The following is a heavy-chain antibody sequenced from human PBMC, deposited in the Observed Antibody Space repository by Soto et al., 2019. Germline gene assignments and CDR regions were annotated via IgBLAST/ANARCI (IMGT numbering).Heavy chain of an antibody. V-gene: IGHV1-18*01. Sequence: QVQLVQSGAEVKKPGASVKVSCKASGYTFTSYGISWVRQAPGQGLEWMGWISAYNGNTNYAQKFQGRVTMTTDTXTTTAYMGLRSLRSDDTAVYYCASGGKYCTSGVCSCYGMDVGGQGTAVTVSS. CDR3: ASGGKYCTSGVCSCYGMDV. CDR2: ISAYNGNT. D-gene: IGHD2-8*01. CDR1: GYTFTSYG. J-gene: IGHJ6*02.